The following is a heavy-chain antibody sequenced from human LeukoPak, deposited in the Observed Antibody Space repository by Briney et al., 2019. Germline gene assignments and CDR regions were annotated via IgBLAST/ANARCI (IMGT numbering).Heavy chain of an antibody. D-gene: IGHD5-12*01. J-gene: IGHJ6*03. Sequence: GGSLRLSCAASGFTFSSYGMHWVRQAPGKGLEWVAFILYDGSNKYYADPVKGRFTISRDNSKNTLYLQMKSLRAEDTAVYYCAKGGGYEAQYYYYYLDVWGKGTTVTISS. CDR2: ILYDGSNK. CDR1: GFTFSSYG. V-gene: IGHV3-30*02. CDR3: AKGGGYEAQYYYYYLDV.